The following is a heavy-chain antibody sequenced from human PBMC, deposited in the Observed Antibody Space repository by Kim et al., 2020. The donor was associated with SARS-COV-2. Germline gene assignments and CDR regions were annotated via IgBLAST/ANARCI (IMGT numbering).Heavy chain of an antibody. CDR3: ARGGGVIIRMGDFDY. CDR2: IWYDGSNK. D-gene: IGHD3-10*01. CDR1: GFTFSSYG. V-gene: IGHV3-33*01. J-gene: IGHJ4*02. Sequence: GGSLRLSCAASGFTFSSYGMHWVRQAPGKGLEWVAVIWYDGSNKYYADSVKGRFTISRDNSKNTLYLQMNSLRAEDTAVYYCARGGGVIIRMGDFDYWGQGTLVTVSS.